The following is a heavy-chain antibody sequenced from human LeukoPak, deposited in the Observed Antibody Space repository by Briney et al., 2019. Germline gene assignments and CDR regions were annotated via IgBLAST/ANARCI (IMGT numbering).Heavy chain of an antibody. J-gene: IGHJ4*02. CDR2: TGSAGVTT. D-gene: IGHD2/OR15-2a*01. CDR3: AKDTSFLPALFDS. Sequence: SGGSLRLSCAASGFTFSNYAMNWVRQAPGKGLEWVSGTGSAGVTTHLADSVKGRFTISRDNSNNMVYLQMDSLRAEDSAVYYCAKDTSFLPALFDSWGQGTMVTVSS. CDR1: GFTFSNYA. V-gene: IGHV3-23*01.